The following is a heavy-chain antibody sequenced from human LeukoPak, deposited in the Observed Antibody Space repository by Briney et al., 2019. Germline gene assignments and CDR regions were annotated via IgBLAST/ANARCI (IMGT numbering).Heavy chain of an antibody. V-gene: IGHV4-59*08. J-gene: IGHJ5*02. CDR2: IYYSGST. CDR1: GGSISSYY. CDR3: ARHANYYGSGSYFPWFDP. D-gene: IGHD3-10*01. Sequence: PSETLSLTCTVSGGSISSYYWSWIRQPPGKGLEWIGYIYYSGSTNYNPSLKSRVTISVDTSKNQFPLKLSSVTAADTAVYYCARHANYYGSGSYFPWFDPWGQGTLVTVSS.